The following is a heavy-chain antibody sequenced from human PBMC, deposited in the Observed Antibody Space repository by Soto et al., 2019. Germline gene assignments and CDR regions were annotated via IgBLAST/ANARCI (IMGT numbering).Heavy chain of an antibody. J-gene: IGHJ4*02. D-gene: IGHD6-19*01. Sequence: EVQLVESGGALVQRGGSLRLSCVASGFTFSVYSMNWFRQAPGTGLGWFSYITSDTKTIKYADSVKGRFAISRDNAKNSVYLQMNRMRDEDTAVYYCARSVEGHFDYWGQGTVVTVSS. CDR2: ITSDTKTI. CDR1: GFTFSVYS. CDR3: ARSVEGHFDY. V-gene: IGHV3-48*02.